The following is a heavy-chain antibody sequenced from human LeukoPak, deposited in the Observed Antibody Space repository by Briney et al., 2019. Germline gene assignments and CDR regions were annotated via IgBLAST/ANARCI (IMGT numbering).Heavy chain of an antibody. V-gene: IGHV1-2*02. J-gene: IGHJ3*02. CDR3: ARLIVVVPAAIHAFDI. Sequence: ASVKVSCKASGYPFTDYYIHWVRQAPGQGLEWMGWINPNSGDTNSAQRFQGRVTMTRDTSISTLHMELSRLRSDDTAVYYCARLIVVVPAAIHAFDIWGQGTLVTVSS. CDR1: GYPFTDYY. CDR2: INPNSGDT. D-gene: IGHD2-2*01.